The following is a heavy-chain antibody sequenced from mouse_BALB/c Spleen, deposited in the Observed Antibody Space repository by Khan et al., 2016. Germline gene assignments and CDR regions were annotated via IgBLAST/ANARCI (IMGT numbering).Heavy chain of an antibody. V-gene: IGHV1-52*01. CDR1: GHPFTTYW. Sequence: QVQLQQPGAELVRPGASVKLSCKASGHPFTTYWMNWVKQRPEQGLEWIGRIDPYDSETHYDQRFKDKAILTVDRSSRTAYMQLSSRTSEDSAVYYWARGSTVFDYWGQGTTLTVSS. D-gene: IGHD1-1*01. J-gene: IGHJ2*01. CDR3: ARGSTVFDY. CDR2: IDPYDSET.